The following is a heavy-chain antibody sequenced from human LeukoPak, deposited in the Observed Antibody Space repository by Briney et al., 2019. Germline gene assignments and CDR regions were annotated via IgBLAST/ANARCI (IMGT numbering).Heavy chain of an antibody. CDR2: IIPIFGTA. D-gene: IGHD4-17*01. Sequence: SVKVSCKASGGTFSSYAISWVRQAPGQGLECMGGIIPIFGTANYAQKFQGRVTITADESTSTAYMELSSLRSEDTAVYYCARDNGDPGGYFDYWGQGTLVTVSS. J-gene: IGHJ4*02. CDR1: GGTFSSYA. V-gene: IGHV1-69*13. CDR3: ARDNGDPGGYFDY.